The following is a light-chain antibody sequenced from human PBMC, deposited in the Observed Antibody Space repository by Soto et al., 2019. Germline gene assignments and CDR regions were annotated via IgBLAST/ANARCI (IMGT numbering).Light chain of an antibody. CDR1: STDVGGYNY. CDR3: SSYTSSSTYV. Sequence: QPALTQPASVSGSPGQSITISCTGTSTDVGGYNYVSWYQQHPGKAPKLMIYDVSNRPSGVSNRFSGSKSGNTASLTISGLQAEDEADYYCSSYTSSSTYVFGTGTKVTAL. CDR2: DVS. V-gene: IGLV2-14*03. J-gene: IGLJ1*01.